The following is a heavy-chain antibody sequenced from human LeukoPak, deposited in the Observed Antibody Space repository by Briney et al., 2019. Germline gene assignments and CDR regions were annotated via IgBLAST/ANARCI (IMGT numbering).Heavy chain of an antibody. CDR3: ARAARTGRLGYYFDY. Sequence: PGGSLRLSCAASGFTFSSYWMHWVRQAPGKGLEWVSSISSSSSYIYYADSVKGRFTISRDNAKNSLYLQMNSLRAEDTAVYYCARAARTGRLGYYFDYWGQGTLVTVSS. V-gene: IGHV3-21*01. CDR1: GFTFSSYW. J-gene: IGHJ4*02. CDR2: ISSSSSYI. D-gene: IGHD3/OR15-3a*01.